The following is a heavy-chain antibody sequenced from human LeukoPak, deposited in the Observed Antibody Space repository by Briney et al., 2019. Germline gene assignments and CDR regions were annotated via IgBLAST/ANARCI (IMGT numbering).Heavy chain of an antibody. CDR3: ARIAISGTPGKDLDY. CDR1: GYTFTSYG. Sequence: GASVRVSCKASGYTFTSYGISWVRQAPGQGLEWMGWISAYNGNTNYAQKLQGRVTMTTDTSTGTAYMELRSLRSDDTAVYYCARIAISGTPGKDLDYWGQGTLVTVSS. D-gene: IGHD2-21*01. V-gene: IGHV1-18*01. J-gene: IGHJ4*02. CDR2: ISAYNGNT.